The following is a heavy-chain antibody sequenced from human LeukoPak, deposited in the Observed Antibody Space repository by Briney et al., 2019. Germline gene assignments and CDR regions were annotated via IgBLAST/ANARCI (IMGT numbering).Heavy chain of an antibody. V-gene: IGHV1-8*01. Sequence: GASVKVSCKASGYTFTSYDINWVRQATGQGLEWMGWMNPNSGNTSYAQKFQGRVTMTRNTSISTAYMELSSLRSEDTAVYYCARARSYYYGMDVWGQGTTVTVSS. CDR2: MNPNSGNT. CDR1: GYTFTSYD. CDR3: ARARSYYYGMDV. J-gene: IGHJ6*02.